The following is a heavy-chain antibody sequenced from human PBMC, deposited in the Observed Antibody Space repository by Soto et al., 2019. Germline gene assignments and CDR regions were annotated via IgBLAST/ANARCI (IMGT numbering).Heavy chain of an antibody. CDR2: INPNSGGT. D-gene: IGHD3-22*01. V-gene: IGHV1-2*04. CDR3: AREVYYYDSSGYTVSGYFDY. Sequence: ASVKVSCKASGYTFTGYYMHWVRQAPGQGLEWMGWINPNSGGTNYAQKFQGWVTMTRDTSISTAYMELSRLRSDDTAVYYCAREVYYYDSSGYTVSGYFDYWGQGTLVTVSS. J-gene: IGHJ4*02. CDR1: GYTFTGYY.